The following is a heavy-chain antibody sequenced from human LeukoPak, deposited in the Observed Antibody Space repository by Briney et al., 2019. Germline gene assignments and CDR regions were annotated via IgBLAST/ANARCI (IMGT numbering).Heavy chain of an antibody. V-gene: IGHV3-66*01. J-gene: IGHJ4*02. CDR1: GFTVSSNY. Sequence: PGGSLRLSCVASGFTVSSNYMSWVRQAPGKGLEWVSVIYSGDNTYYVDSVKGRFTISRDSSKNTLYLQMNSLRAEDTAVHYCARDYYDILTANRQTKSSYFDYWGQGTLVTVSS. CDR3: ARDYYDILTANRQTKSSYFDY. CDR2: IYSGDNT. D-gene: IGHD3-9*01.